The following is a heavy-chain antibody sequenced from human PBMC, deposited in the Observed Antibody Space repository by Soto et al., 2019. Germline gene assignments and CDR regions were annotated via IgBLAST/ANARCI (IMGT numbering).Heavy chain of an antibody. CDR2: INPATGAA. D-gene: IGHD3-3*01. Sequence: QLHLVQSGAVVKKPGASVTVSCSASGYPVTAYYMHWVRQAPGRGLEWMGGINPATGAAKYTQTFQGRVTMPRDTSTSTVFMELSGLTSEDTAVFYCARGWGVGVAGSAAFDMWGQGTLVTGSS. V-gene: IGHV1-2*02. CDR3: ARGWGVGVAGSAAFDM. CDR1: GYPVTAYY. J-gene: IGHJ3*02.